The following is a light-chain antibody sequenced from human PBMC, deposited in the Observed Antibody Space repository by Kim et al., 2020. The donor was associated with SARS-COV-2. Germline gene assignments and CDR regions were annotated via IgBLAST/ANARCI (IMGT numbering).Light chain of an antibody. Sequence: VSPGERAILSCGASPSIGLNLAWFQRKPGQAPRLLIYAASTRATAIPARFSGSGSGTEFTLTISSLQSDACAVYFCQQYDNWPRTFGQGTKVDIK. CDR3: QQYDNWPRT. CDR2: AAS. J-gene: IGKJ1*01. CDR1: PSIGLN. V-gene: IGKV3-15*01.